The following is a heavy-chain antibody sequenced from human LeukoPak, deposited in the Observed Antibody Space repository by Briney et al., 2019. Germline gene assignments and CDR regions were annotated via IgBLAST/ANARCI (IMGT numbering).Heavy chain of an antibody. V-gene: IGHV3-23*01. D-gene: IGHD5-18*01. Sequence: GGSLRLSCAASGFTFSSYAMSWVRQAPGKGLEWVSAISGSGGSTYYADSVKGRFTISRDNSKNTLYPQMNSLRAEDTAVYYCAKTLLAAMVNNWFDPWGQGTLVTVSS. J-gene: IGHJ5*02. CDR1: GFTFSSYA. CDR3: AKTLLAAMVNNWFDP. CDR2: ISGSGGST.